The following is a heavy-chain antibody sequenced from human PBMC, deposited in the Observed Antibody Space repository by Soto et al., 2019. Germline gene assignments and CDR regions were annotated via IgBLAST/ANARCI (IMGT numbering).Heavy chain of an antibody. V-gene: IGHV4-4*02. Sequence: PSETLSLTCAVSSGSICSSNWWSWVRQPPGKGLEWIGEIYHSGSTNYNPSLKSRVTISVDKSKNQFSLKLSSVTAADTAVYYCASTSKYYDFWSGTPPGAFDIWGQGTMVTVSS. J-gene: IGHJ3*02. CDR1: SGSICSSNW. D-gene: IGHD3-3*01. CDR3: ASTSKYYDFWSGTPPGAFDI. CDR2: IYHSGST.